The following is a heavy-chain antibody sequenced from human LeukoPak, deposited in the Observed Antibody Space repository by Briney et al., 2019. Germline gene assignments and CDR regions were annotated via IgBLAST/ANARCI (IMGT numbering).Heavy chain of an antibody. V-gene: IGHV4-39*07. CDR3: ARCMTIGRGRWFDP. J-gene: IGHJ5*02. CDR1: RSSITTTSYS. CDR2: ISYSGST. D-gene: IGHD3-9*01. Sequence: SETLSVTCTVSRSSITTTSYSWVWVRQPPGTGLEWIGTISYSGSTDYNPSLKSRVNMALDMSKNQVSLTLTSLTAADTAVYYCARCMTIGRGRWFDPWGQGILVTVSS.